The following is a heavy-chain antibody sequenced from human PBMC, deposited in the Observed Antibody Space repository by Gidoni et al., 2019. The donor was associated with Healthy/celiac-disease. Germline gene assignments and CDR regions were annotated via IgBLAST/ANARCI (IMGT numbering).Heavy chain of an antibody. D-gene: IGHD3-3*01. Sequence: QVQLVQSGAEVTKPGASVKVSCKASGYTFTGYYMHWVRQAPGQGLEWMGWINPNSGGTNYAQKFQGRVTMTRDTSISTAYMELSRLRSDDTAVYYCARSRNDFWSGYYYYFDYWGQGTLVTVSS. V-gene: IGHV1-2*02. CDR2: INPNSGGT. CDR3: ARSRNDFWSGYYYYFDY. J-gene: IGHJ4*02. CDR1: GYTFTGYY.